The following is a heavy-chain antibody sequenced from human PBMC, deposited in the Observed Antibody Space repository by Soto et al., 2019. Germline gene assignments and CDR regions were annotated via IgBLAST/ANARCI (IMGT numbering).Heavy chain of an antibody. Sequence: GGSLRLSCTTFGFTFGDYAMSWFRQAPGKGLEWVGVVRSKAYGGTTDYAASVKGRFDISRDDSKSIAYLQMNSVTTEDSAVYFCARYTYTSRYSYYGMDVWGPGTTVT. CDR2: VRSKAYGGTT. CDR1: GFTFGDYA. V-gene: IGHV3-49*03. CDR3: ARYTYTSRYSYYGMDV. D-gene: IGHD6-13*01. J-gene: IGHJ6*02.